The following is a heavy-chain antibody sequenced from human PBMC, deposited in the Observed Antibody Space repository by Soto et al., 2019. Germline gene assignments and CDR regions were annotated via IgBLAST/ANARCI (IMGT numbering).Heavy chain of an antibody. J-gene: IGHJ4*02. V-gene: IGHV4-59*08. Sequence: QVHLQESGPGLVKPSETLSLTCTVSGDSISTVYWSWIRQSPGKGLEWIGFIYYGGSTNYNTSLKSRVTISVATPKNQFSLKLSSVTAADTAVYYCAKNWNWGSLVHWGQGTLVTVSS. CDR2: IYYGGST. CDR3: AKNWNWGSLVH. CDR1: GDSISTVY. D-gene: IGHD7-27*01.